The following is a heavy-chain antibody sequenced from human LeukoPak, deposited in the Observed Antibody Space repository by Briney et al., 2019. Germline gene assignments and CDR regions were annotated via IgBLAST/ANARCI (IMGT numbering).Heavy chain of an antibody. CDR3: ARDWAGNIDY. Sequence: GGSLRLSCAASGFNFSLYGMSWVRQAPGKGLEWVSSISSGSGYIYYADSLKGRFTISRDNAKNSVFLQMNSLRAEDTAVYYCARDWAGNIDYWGQGTLVTVSS. J-gene: IGHJ4*02. D-gene: IGHD1/OR15-1a*01. V-gene: IGHV3-21*01. CDR2: ISSGSGYI. CDR1: GFNFSLYG.